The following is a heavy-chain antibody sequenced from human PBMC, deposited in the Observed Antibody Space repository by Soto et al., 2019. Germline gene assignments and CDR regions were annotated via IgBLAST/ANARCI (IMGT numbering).Heavy chain of an antibody. D-gene: IGHD2-15*01. V-gene: IGHV4-34*01. CDR3: ARDPEVVVVAAISYGMDV. J-gene: IGHJ6*02. CDR1: GGSFSGYY. Sequence: SETLSLTCAVYGGSFSGYYWSWIRQPPGKGLEWIGEINHSGITNYNPSLKSRVTLSVDTSKNQFSLKLSSVTAADTAVYYCARDPEVVVVAAISYGMDVWGQGTTVTVSS. CDR2: INHSGIT.